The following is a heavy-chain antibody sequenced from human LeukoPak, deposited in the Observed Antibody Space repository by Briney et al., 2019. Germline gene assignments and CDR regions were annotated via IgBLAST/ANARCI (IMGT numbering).Heavy chain of an antibody. V-gene: IGHV4-34*01. D-gene: IGHD3-16*01. J-gene: IGHJ6*02. CDR2: INHNGST. Sequence: SETLSLTCAVYGGSFSGYYWSWIRQPPGKGLEWIGEINHNGSTNYNPSLKSRVTISVDTSKNQFSLKLSSVTAADTAVYYCARVNYDYVWGSSPHYYGMDVWGQGTTVTVSS. CDR1: GGSFSGYY. CDR3: ARVNYDYVWGSSPHYYGMDV.